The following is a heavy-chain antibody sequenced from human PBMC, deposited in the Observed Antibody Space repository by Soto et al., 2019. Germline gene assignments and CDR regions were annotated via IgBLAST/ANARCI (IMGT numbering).Heavy chain of an antibody. CDR3: AKGLVKTSSWPGG. V-gene: IGHV3-30*18. D-gene: IGHD6-19*01. CDR1: GFNFSTYG. J-gene: IGHJ4*02. CDR2: ISYDGSHK. Sequence: HVQLVESGGGVLQPGRSLRLSCAASGFNFSTYGMHWVRQAPGKGREWVAVISYDGSHKAFADSVKGRIAISRDNSKNTLFLQMSGLREEETAVYCCAKGLVKTSSWPGGWGQGTLVTVCS.